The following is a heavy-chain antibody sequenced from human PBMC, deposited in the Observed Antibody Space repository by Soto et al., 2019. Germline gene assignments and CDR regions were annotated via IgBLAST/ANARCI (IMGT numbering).Heavy chain of an antibody. CDR1: GYKFANYA. CDR2: INTDKGNT. V-gene: IGHV1-3*04. J-gene: IGHJ6*02. CDR3: ARVLSGWGLTTGHYGVEG. Sequence: QVRLVQSGTEVKRPGASVMVSCKASGYKFANYAIHWVRQAPGQNFEWMGWINTDKGNTRNSQKFQDRVTFTIDTSATTVDMEVGSLKFEDTAVYYCARVLSGWGLTTGHYGVEGWGQGTTVIVSS. D-gene: IGHD3-16*01.